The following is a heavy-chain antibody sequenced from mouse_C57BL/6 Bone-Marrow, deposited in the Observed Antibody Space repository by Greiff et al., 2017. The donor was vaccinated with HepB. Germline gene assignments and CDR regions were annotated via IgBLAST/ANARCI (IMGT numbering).Heavy chain of an antibody. CDR1: GFNIKDYY. CDR2: IDPEDGDT. V-gene: IGHV14-1*01. J-gene: IGHJ3*01. CDR3: TTFGEPTTPFAY. Sequence: EVKLMESGAELVRPGASVKLSCTASGFNIKDYYMHWVKQRPEQGLEWIGRIDPEDGDTEYAPKFQGKATMTADTSSNTAYLQLSSLTSEDTAVYYCTTFGEPTTPFAYWGQGTLVTVSA. D-gene: IGHD2-12*01.